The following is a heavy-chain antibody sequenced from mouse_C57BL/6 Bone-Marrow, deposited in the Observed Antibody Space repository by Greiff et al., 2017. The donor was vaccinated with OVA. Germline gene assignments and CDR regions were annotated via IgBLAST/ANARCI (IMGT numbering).Heavy chain of an antibody. CDR2: IDPEDGDT. CDR3: TDSGSWFAY. V-gene: IGHV14-1*01. Sequence: VQLQQSGAELVRPGASVKLSCTASGFTITDYYMHWVKQRPEQGLEWIGRIDPEDGDTEYAPKFQGKATMTADTSSNTAYLQLSSLTSEDAAVYCWTDSGSWFAYWGQGNLVTVSA. CDR1: GFTITDYY. J-gene: IGHJ3*01.